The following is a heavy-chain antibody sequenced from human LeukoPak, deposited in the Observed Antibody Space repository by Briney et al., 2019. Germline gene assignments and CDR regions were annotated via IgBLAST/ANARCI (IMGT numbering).Heavy chain of an antibody. CDR2: IYHSGST. V-gene: IGHV4-4*02. D-gene: IGHD6-19*01. Sequence: PSETLSLTCAVSGGSISSSDWWSWVRQPPGKGLEWIGEIYHSGSTNYNPSLKSRVTISVDKSKNQFSLKLSSVTAADTAVYYCARGEPVGWQWLVHPYYYYYMDVWGKGTTVTVSS. CDR3: ARGEPVGWQWLVHPYYYYYMDV. CDR1: GGSISSSDW. J-gene: IGHJ6*03.